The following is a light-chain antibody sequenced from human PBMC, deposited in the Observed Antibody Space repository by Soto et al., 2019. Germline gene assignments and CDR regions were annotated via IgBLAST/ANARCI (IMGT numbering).Light chain of an antibody. V-gene: IGKV3-20*01. CDR3: QQYGSSPSGR. J-gene: IGKJ1*01. CDR1: QSFGSTS. CDR2: GAS. Sequence: EFVLTQSPGTLSLSPGERATLSCRASQSFGSTSLAWYQQKPGQSPRLLIYGASSRATGIPDRFSGSGSGTDFTLTISRLEPEDFAVYYCQQYGSSPSGRFGQGNKVEI.